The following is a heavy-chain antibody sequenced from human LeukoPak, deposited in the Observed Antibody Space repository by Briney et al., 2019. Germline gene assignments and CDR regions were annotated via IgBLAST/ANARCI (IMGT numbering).Heavy chain of an antibody. CDR1: GYTFASNG. CDR2: IVAYNGHT. D-gene: IGHD2-2*01. CDR3: ARDLPGGSTNFDH. J-gene: IGHJ4*02. V-gene: IGHV1-18*01. Sequence: ASVKVSCKASGYTFASNGISWLRQAPGQGLEWMGWIVAYNGHTKYAQKVQDRVTMTTDASTSTAYMELRSLRSDDTAVYYCARDLPGGSTNFDHWGQGTLVTVSS.